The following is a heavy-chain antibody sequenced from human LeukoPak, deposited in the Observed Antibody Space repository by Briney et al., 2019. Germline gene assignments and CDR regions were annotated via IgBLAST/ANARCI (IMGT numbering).Heavy chain of an antibody. CDR2: ISSSSSTI. D-gene: IGHD3-9*01. CDR3: ARGILTGYSNWFDP. CDR1: GFTFSSYS. Sequence: PGGSLRLSCAVSGFTFSSYSMNWVRQAPGKGLEWVSYISSSSSTIYYADSVKGRFTISRDNAKNSLYLQMNSLRDEDTAVYYCARGILTGYSNWFDPWGQGTLVIVSS. V-gene: IGHV3-48*02. J-gene: IGHJ5*02.